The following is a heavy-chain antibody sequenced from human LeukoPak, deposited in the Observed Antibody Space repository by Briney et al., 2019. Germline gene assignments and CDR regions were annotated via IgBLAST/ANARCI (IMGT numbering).Heavy chain of an antibody. J-gene: IGHJ5*02. V-gene: IGHV3-15*01. CDR1: GFTFSNAW. Sequence: PGGSLRLSCAASGFTFSNAWMSWVRQAPGKGLEWVGRIKSKTDGGTTDYAAPVKGRFTISRDDSKNTLYLQMNSLKTEDTAVYYCTTAPLRYFDWLLFGYNWFDPWGQGTLVTVSS. CDR2: IKSKTDGGTT. CDR3: TTAPLRYFDWLLFGYNWFDP. D-gene: IGHD3-9*01.